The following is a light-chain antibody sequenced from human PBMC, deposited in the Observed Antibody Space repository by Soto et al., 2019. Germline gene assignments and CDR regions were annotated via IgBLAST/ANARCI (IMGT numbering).Light chain of an antibody. J-gene: IGKJ1*01. V-gene: IGKV3-15*01. CDR1: QSVKKN. Sequence: EVVMTQSPATLSVSPGERATLSCRASQSVKKNLAWYRQTLGQAPRLLVYSATTRAAGVPPRFSGSGSGTEFTLTISSLQSEDSAVYYCQQYDNWPPLTFDQGTKVEI. CDR3: QQYDNWPPLT. CDR2: SAT.